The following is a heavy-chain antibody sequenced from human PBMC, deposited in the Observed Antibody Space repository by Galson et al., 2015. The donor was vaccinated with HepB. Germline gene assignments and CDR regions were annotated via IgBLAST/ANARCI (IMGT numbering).Heavy chain of an antibody. CDR2: ILYDGSNK. D-gene: IGHD3-10*01. CDR1: GFTFSTYG. J-gene: IGHJ4*02. V-gene: IGHV3-30*18. Sequence: SLRLSCAASGFTFSTYGMHWVRQAPGKGLEWVAMILYDGSNKDYADSVKGRFAISRDNPKNTLYLQMNSLRPDDTAVYYCAKGGEKYGSGSHLRYWGQGTRVTVSS. CDR3: AKGGEKYGSGSHLRY.